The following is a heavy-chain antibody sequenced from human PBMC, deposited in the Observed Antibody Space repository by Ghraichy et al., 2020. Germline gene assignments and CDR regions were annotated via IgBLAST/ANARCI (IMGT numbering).Heavy chain of an antibody. Sequence: SQTLSLTCTVSGYSISNGYFWGWIRQPPGKGLEWIGSIFHSGTNYYSPSLKSRVTISVDMSKNQFSLRLGSVTAADTAGYYCARVKPSGYCTGGRCNQHFDYWGQGILVTVSS. V-gene: IGHV4-38-2*02. J-gene: IGHJ4*02. D-gene: IGHD2-15*01. CDR1: GYSISNGYF. CDR2: IFHSGTN. CDR3: ARVKPSGYCTGGRCNQHFDY.